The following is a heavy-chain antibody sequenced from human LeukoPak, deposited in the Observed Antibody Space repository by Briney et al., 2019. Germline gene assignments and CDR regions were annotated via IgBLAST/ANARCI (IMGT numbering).Heavy chain of an antibody. D-gene: IGHD2-2*01. Sequence: SETLSLTCAVYGGSFSGYYWSWIRQPPGKGLEWIGEINQGGSTNYNPSLKSQVTISVDTSKNQFSLKLTSVTAADTAVYYCARGKDAYIYFDYWGQGTLVTVSS. V-gene: IGHV4-34*01. CDR2: INQGGST. CDR3: ARGKDAYIYFDY. J-gene: IGHJ4*02. CDR1: GGSFSGYY.